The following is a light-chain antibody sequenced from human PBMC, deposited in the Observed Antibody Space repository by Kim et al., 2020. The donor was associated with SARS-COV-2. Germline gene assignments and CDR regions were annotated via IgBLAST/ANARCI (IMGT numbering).Light chain of an antibody. CDR2: RTS. Sequence: EIVLTQSPGTLSLSPGERATLSCRASQSVSSAYLAWYQHQRGQAPRLLIYRTSTRATGIPDRFSGSGSGTDFTLTISSLEPEDFAVYYCQQFGGSPKYTFGQGTKLEI. V-gene: IGKV3-20*01. J-gene: IGKJ2*01. CDR3: QQFGGSPKYT. CDR1: QSVSSAY.